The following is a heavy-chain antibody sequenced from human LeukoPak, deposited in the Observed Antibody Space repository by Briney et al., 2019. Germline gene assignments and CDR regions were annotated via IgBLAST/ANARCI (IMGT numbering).Heavy chain of an antibody. V-gene: IGHV4-34*01. CDR2: INHSGST. D-gene: IGHD3-3*01. CDR3: ARLESTIFGVVIPWPYYYYYGMDV. Sequence: PSETLSLTCAVYGGSFSGYYWSWIRQPPGKGLEWIGEINHSGSTNYNPSLKSRVTISVDTSKNQFSLKLSSVTAADMAVYYCARLESTIFGVVIPWPYYYYYGMDVWGQGATVTVSS. J-gene: IGHJ6*02. CDR1: GGSFSGYY.